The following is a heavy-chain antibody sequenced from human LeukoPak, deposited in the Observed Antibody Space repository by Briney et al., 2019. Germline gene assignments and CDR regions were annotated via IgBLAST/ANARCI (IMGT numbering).Heavy chain of an antibody. CDR2: IFYSGST. CDR1: GGSTISYH. V-gene: IGHV4-59*01. Sequence: SETLSLTCTVSGGSTISYHWSWIRQPPGKGLEWIGHIFYSGSTNYNPSLKSRVTISVDTSNNQFSLKLTSVTAADTAVYYCARDTPWGGPNLPDAFDIWGQGTMVTVSS. CDR3: ARDTPWGGPNLPDAFDI. D-gene: IGHD2-15*01. J-gene: IGHJ3*02.